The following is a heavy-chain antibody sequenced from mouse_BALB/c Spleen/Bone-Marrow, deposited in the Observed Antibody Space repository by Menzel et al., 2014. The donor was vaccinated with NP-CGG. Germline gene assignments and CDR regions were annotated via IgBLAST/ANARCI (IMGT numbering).Heavy chain of an antibody. V-gene: IGHV5-12*02. CDR1: GFTFSDYY. CDR3: ARGGIYYGMDY. CDR2: ISNGGGST. Sequence: EVMLVESGGGLVQPGGSLKLSCATSGFTFSDYYMYWVRQTPEKRLEWVAYISNGGGSTYYPDTVKGRFTISIDNAKNTLYLQMSRLKSEDTAMYYCARGGIYYGMDYWGQGTSVTVSS. J-gene: IGHJ4*01.